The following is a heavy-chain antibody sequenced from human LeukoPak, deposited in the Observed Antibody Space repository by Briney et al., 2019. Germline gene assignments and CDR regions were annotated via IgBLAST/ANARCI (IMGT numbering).Heavy chain of an antibody. CDR3: AKWAVLLWFGELLYPSDY. Sequence: PGGSLRLSCAASGFTFSNYAMRWVREAPGRGLEWVSGISGSGDSAYYADSVKGRFTISRDNSKNTLYLQMNSLRAEDTAVYYCAKWAVLLWFGELLYPSDYWGQGTLVTVSS. D-gene: IGHD3-10*01. V-gene: IGHV3-23*01. CDR2: ISGSGDSA. J-gene: IGHJ4*02. CDR1: GFTFSNYA.